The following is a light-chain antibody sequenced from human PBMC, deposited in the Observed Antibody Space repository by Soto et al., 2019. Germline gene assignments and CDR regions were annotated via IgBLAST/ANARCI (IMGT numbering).Light chain of an antibody. CDR2: AAS. Sequence: DIQMTQSPSSLSASVGDRVTMTCRASETISTFLNWYQHTPGKAPKLLIYAASHLQSGVPSRFSGSGSGTDFTLTISGLQPEDFASYYCQQSYNTAPSTFGQGTRLEIK. CDR1: ETISTF. V-gene: IGKV1-39*01. CDR3: QQSYNTAPST. J-gene: IGKJ5*01.